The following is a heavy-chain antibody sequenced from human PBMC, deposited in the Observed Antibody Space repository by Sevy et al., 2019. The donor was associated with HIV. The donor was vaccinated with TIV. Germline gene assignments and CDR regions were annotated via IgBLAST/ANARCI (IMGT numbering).Heavy chain of an antibody. D-gene: IGHD2-15*01. CDR2: ITWNSYEAYGGTR. CDR3: SRALATAVTPEYYFDY. V-gene: IGHV3-49*03. CDR1: GFTFDDYA. J-gene: IGHJ4*02. Sequence: GGSLRLSCIASGFTFDDYAMSWFRQAPGKGLEWVAFITWNSYEAYGGTREYAASVKGRFTISRDDSKSIAYLQMNSLKTEDTAMYYCSRALATAVTPEYYFDYWGQGTLVTVSS.